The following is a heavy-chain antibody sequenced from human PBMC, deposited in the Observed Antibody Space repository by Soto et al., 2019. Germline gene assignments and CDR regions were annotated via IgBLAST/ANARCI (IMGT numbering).Heavy chain of an antibody. CDR3: ARVGSSGWSNWFDP. CDR1: GGSISSGGYS. D-gene: IGHD6-19*01. Sequence: SETLSLTCAVSGGSISSGGYSWSWIRQPPGKGLEWIGYIYHSGSTYYNPSLKSRVTISVDRSKNQFSLKLSSVTAADTAVYYCARVGSSGWSNWFDPWGQGTLVNVSS. V-gene: IGHV4-30-2*01. CDR2: IYHSGST. J-gene: IGHJ5*02.